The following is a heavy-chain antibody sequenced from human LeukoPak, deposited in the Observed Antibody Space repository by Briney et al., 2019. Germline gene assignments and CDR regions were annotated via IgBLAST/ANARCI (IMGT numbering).Heavy chain of an antibody. CDR1: GYTFTGYY. CDR2: INPNSGGT. D-gene: IGHD2-2*01. J-gene: IGHJ4*02. Sequence: GASVKVSCKASGYTFTGYYMHWVRQAPGQGLEGMGWINPNSGGTNYAQKFQGRVTMTRDTYISTAYMELSRLRSDDTAVYYCARARPVVPAALDYWGQGTLVTVSS. CDR3: ARARPVVPAALDY. V-gene: IGHV1-2*02.